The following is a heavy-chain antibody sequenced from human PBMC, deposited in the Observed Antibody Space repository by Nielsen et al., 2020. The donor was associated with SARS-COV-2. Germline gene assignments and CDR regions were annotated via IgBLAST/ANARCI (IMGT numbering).Heavy chain of an antibody. CDR2: ISGSSDIV. CDR3: VRDRRNSFGSSWYGH. V-gene: IGHV3-48*01. Sequence: GGSLRLSCAASGFIFSSYEMSWVRLVPGKGLEWVSYISGSSDIVYYADSVKGRFTISRDNAKNSLYLQMNSLRAEDTALYYCVRDRRNSFGSSWYGHWGQGALVSVSS. CDR1: GFIFSSYE. J-gene: IGHJ5*02. D-gene: IGHD6-13*01.